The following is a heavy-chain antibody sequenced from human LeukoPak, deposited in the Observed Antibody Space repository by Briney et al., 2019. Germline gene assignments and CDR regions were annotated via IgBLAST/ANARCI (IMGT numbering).Heavy chain of an antibody. CDR3: ARMRGITMIVVAPDAFDI. J-gene: IGHJ3*02. V-gene: IGHV4-59*01. Sequence: SETLSLTCTVSGGSISSYYWSWIRQPPGKGLEWIGYIYYSGSTNYNPSLKSRVTISVDTSKNQFSLKLSSVTAADTAVYYCARMRGITMIVVAPDAFDIWGQGTMVTVSS. CDR1: GGSISSYY. CDR2: IYYSGST. D-gene: IGHD3-22*01.